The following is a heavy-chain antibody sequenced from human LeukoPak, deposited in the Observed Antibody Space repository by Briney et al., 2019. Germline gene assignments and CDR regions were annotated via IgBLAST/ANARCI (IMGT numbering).Heavy chain of an antibody. V-gene: IGHV4-4*09. CDR2: IYTSGST. D-gene: IGHD2-2*01. Sequence: PSETLSLTCTVSGVSISSYYWSWLRQPPGKGLEWIGYIYTSGSTNYNPSLKSRVTISVDTSKNQFSLKLSSVTAADTAVYYCARSRSSISYYFDYWSQGTLVTVSS. CDR3: ARSRSSISYYFDY. CDR1: GVSISSYY. J-gene: IGHJ4*02.